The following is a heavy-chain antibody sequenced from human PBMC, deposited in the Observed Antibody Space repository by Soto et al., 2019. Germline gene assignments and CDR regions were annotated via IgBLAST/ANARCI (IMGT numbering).Heavy chain of an antibody. V-gene: IGHV1-8*01. CDR2: MNPNSSNT. D-gene: IGHD3-9*01. CDR3: ARYRTIAPMAFDI. CDR1: GYTFTSYD. Sequence: ASVKVSCKASGYTFTSYDINWVRQATGQGLEWMGWMNPNSSNTGYAQKNQGRVTMIWNSPTSTAYMELSSLRSEDTAIYYCARYRTIAPMAFDIWGQGTLVTVSS. J-gene: IGHJ3*02.